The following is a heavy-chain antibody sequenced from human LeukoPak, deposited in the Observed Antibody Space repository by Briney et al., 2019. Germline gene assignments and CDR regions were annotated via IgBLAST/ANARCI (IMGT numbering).Heavy chain of an antibody. J-gene: IGHJ4*02. V-gene: IGHV1-8*01. Sequence: ASVKVSYKASGYTFTSYDINWVRQATGQGLEWMGWMNPNSGNTGYAQKFQGRVTMTRNTSISTAYMELSSLRSEDTAVYYCARGRYYYGSGSKNYYFDYWGQGTLVTVSS. CDR1: GYTFTSYD. CDR3: ARGRYYYGSGSKNYYFDY. D-gene: IGHD3-10*01. CDR2: MNPNSGNT.